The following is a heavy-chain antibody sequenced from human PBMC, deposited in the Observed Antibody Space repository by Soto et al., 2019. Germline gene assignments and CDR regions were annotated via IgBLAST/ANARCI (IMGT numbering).Heavy chain of an antibody. CDR2: IYSGGST. V-gene: IGHV3-66*01. CDR3: SRASGTYYLDN. Sequence: PGGSLRLSCAASGFTVGSNYMSWLRQAPGKGLEWVSVIYSGGSTYYADSVKGRFTISRDNSKNTLYLQMNSLRAEDTAVYYCSRASGTYYLDNWGQGTLVTVSS. CDR1: GFTVGSNY. D-gene: IGHD1-26*01. J-gene: IGHJ4*02.